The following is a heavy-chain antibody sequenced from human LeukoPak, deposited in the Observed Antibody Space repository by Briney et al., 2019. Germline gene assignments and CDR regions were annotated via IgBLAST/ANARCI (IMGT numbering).Heavy chain of an antibody. Sequence: GGSLRLSCAASGFTVSGNYMTWVRQAPGKGLEWVSLIYTDGSTYYADSVKGRFTISRHNSKNTLYIQMNSLGADDTAVYYCATGYSGYRRSYYYGMDVWGQGTTVTVSS. CDR2: IYTDGST. CDR1: GFTVSGNY. CDR3: ATGYSGYRRSYYYGMDV. J-gene: IGHJ6*02. V-gene: IGHV3-53*04. D-gene: IGHD5-12*01.